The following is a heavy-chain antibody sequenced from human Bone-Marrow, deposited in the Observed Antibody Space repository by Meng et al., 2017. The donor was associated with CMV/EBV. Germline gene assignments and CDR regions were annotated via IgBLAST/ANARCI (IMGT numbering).Heavy chain of an antibody. J-gene: IGHJ6*02. D-gene: IGHD6-19*01. Sequence: ASVKVSCKASGYTFTGYYMHWVRQAPGQGLEWMGWINPNSGGTNYAQKFQGRVTMTRDTSISTAYMEMSRLRSDDTAVYYCAREGLGIAVAGFLSASEAGYYGRDVWGQGTTVTVSS. CDR3: AREGLGIAVAGFLSASEAGYYGRDV. CDR2: INPNSGGT. CDR1: GYTFTGYY. V-gene: IGHV1-2*02.